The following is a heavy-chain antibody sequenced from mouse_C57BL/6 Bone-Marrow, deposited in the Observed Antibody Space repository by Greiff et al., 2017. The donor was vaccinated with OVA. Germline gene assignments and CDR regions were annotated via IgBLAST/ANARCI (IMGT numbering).Heavy chain of an antibody. CDR3: TTGSSWYFDV. J-gene: IGHJ1*03. D-gene: IGHD1-1*01. V-gene: IGHV14-4*01. Sequence: DVQLQESGAELVRPGASVKLSCTASGFNIKDDYMHWVKQRPEQGLEWIGWIDPENGDTEYASKFQGKATITADTSSNTAYLQLSSLTSEDTAVYYCTTGSSWYFDVWGTGTTVTVSS. CDR2: IDPENGDT. CDR1: GFNIKDDY.